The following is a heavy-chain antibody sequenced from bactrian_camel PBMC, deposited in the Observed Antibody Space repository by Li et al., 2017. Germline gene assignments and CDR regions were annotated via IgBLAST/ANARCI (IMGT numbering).Heavy chain of an antibody. Sequence: DVQLVESGGGSVQAGGSLRLACAASGYTYYSSYCLGWFRQVPGKEREGVASLRTTDGTTYYGDSVKGRFFISQENAKNTVYLQMNSLKTEDTAMYFCVQDSIWIGFGNWGRGTQVTVS. CDR2: LRTTDGTT. CDR3: VQDSIWIGFGN. CDR1: GYTYYSSYC. J-gene: IGHJ6*01. V-gene: IGHV3S66*01. D-gene: IGHD1*01.